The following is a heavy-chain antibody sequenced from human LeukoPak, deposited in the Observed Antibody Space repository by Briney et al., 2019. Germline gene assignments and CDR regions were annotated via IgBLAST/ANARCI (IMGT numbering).Heavy chain of an antibody. D-gene: IGHD3-22*01. Sequence: ASVKVSCKASGYTFTSYYMHWVRQAPGQGLEWMGIINPSGGSTSYAQKFQGRVTMTRDMSTSTAYMELSSLRSEDTAVYYCARQPTGKWLLDYWGQGTLVTVSS. J-gene: IGHJ4*02. V-gene: IGHV1-46*01. CDR2: INPSGGST. CDR3: ARQPTGKWLLDY. CDR1: GYTFTSYY.